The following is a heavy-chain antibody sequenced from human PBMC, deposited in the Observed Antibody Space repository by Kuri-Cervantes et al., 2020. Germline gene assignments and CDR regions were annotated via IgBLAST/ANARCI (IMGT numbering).Heavy chain of an antibody. J-gene: IGHJ3*02. V-gene: IGHV4-30-4*01. CDR3: ARVGYCSSTSCPRGGAFDI. D-gene: IGHD2-2*03. CDR1: RGSISSGDYY. Sequence: SETLSLTCTVSRGSISSGDYYWSWIRQSPGKGLEWIGYIDYSGSTYYNPSLKSRVTISVDTSKNQFSLKLSSMTAADTAVYYCARVGYCSSTSCPRGGAFDIWGQGTMVTVSS. CDR2: IDYSGST.